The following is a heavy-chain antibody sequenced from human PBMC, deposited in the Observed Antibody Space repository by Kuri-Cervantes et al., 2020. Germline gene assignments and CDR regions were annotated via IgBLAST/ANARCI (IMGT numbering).Heavy chain of an antibody. D-gene: IGHD5-18*01. CDR1: GFTFSSYW. CDR3: ARGPAGYSYGTYFDY. Sequence: GGSLRLSCAASGFTFSSYWMSWVRQAPGKGLEWVAVIWYDGSNKYYADSVKGRFTISRDNSKNTLYLQMNSLRAEDTAVYYCARGPAGYSYGTYFDYWGQGTLVTVSS. CDR2: IWYDGSNK. V-gene: IGHV3-33*08. J-gene: IGHJ4*02.